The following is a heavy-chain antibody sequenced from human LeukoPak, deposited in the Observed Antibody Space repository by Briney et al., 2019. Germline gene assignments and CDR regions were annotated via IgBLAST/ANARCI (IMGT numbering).Heavy chain of an antibody. V-gene: IGHV3-23*01. J-gene: IGHJ4*02. CDR1: GFTFSSYA. CDR2: ISGSGDST. Sequence: PGGSLRLSCAASGFTFSSYAMSWVRQAPGKGLEWVSSISGSGDSTYYAGPVKGRFTISRDNSKNTLYLQMNSLRAEDTAVYYCAKCYGGNSVYFDYWGQGTLVTVSS. D-gene: IGHD4-23*01. CDR3: AKCYGGNSVYFDY.